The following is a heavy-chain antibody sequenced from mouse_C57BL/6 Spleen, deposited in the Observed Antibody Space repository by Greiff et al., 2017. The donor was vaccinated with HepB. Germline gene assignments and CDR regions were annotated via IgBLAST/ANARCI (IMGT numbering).Heavy chain of an antibody. J-gene: IGHJ1*03. CDR1: GFNIKDYY. D-gene: IGHD1-1*01. Sequence: VQLQQSGAELVRPGASVKLSCTASGFNIKDYYMHWVKQRPEQGLEWIGRIDPEDGDTEYASKFQGKATMTADTSSNTAYLQLSSLTSEDTAVYYCTYGSSYYWYFDVWGTGTTVTVSS. CDR3: TYGSSYYWYFDV. V-gene: IGHV14-1*01. CDR2: IDPEDGDT.